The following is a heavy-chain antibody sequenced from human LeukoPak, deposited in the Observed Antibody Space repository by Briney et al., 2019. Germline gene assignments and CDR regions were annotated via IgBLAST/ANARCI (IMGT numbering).Heavy chain of an antibody. CDR3: ARVMVRGVPYFDY. V-gene: IGHV3-66*01. J-gene: IGHJ4*02. CDR2: IYSDGRT. CDR1: GFTVSSNY. Sequence: GGSLRLSCAASGFTVSSNYMSWVRQAPGKGLEWVSIIYSDGRTYYADSVKGRFTISRDNSKNTLYLQMNSLRAEDTAVYYCARVMVRGVPYFDYWGQGTLVTVSS. D-gene: IGHD3-10*01.